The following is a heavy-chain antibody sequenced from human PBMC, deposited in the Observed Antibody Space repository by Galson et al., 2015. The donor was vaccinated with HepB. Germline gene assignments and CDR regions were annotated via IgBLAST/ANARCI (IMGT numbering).Heavy chain of an antibody. J-gene: IGHJ4*02. CDR1: GDSISSDSW. Sequence: ETLSLTCAVSGDSISSDSWWSWVRQPPGEGLEWIGKIYHSGGTNYRPSLKSRVTISVDKSKNLFSLKLTFVTAADTAVYYCARAKEGRGYFDYWGQGTLVTVSS. D-gene: IGHD3-10*01. CDR2: IYHSGGT. V-gene: IGHV4-4*02. CDR3: ARAKEGRGYFDY.